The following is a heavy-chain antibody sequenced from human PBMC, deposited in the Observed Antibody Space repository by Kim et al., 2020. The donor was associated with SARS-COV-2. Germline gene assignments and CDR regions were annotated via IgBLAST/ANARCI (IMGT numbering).Heavy chain of an antibody. V-gene: IGHV1-69*13. Sequence: SVKVSCKASGGTFSSYAISWVRQAPGQGLEWMGGIIPIFGTANYAQKFQGRVTITADESTSTAYMELSSLRSEDTAVYYCARHVDIVATTLYNWFDPWGQGTLVTVSS. CDR3: ARHVDIVATTLYNWFDP. CDR1: GGTFSSYA. D-gene: IGHD5-12*01. J-gene: IGHJ5*02. CDR2: IIPIFGTA.